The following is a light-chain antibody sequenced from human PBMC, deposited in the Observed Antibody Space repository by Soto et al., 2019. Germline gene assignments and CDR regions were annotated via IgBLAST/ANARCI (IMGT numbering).Light chain of an antibody. CDR2: SAS. J-gene: IGKJ2*01. Sequence: EIVLTQSPGTLSLSPGEGATLSCRASQSVSSGYLAWYQQKPGQTPRLLIYSASSRATGIPDRFSGSGSGTDFTLTISRLEPEDFAVYYCQQYGNSPYTLGQGTKVDNK. CDR3: QQYGNSPYT. CDR1: QSVSSGY. V-gene: IGKV3-20*01.